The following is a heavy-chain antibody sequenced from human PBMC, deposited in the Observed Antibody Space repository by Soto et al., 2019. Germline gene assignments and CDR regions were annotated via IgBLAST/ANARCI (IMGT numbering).Heavy chain of an antibody. J-gene: IGHJ6*01. D-gene: IGHD6-19*01. V-gene: IGHV3-33*01. CDR2: IWYDGSNK. Sequence: GGSLRLSCASSVFTFSSYGMHCVRHSPGKGLEWVAVIWYDGSNKYYADSVKGRFTISRDNSKNTLYLQMNSLRAEDTAVYYCARDLGLGYSSGWPTHYGMEVWGQGTTVNVSS. CDR1: VFTFSSYG. CDR3: ARDLGLGYSSGWPTHYGMEV.